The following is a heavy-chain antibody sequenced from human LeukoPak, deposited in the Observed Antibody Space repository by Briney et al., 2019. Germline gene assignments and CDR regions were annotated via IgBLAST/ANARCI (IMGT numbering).Heavy chain of an antibody. CDR3: ARNGRDQWLASDY. J-gene: IGHJ4*02. CDR1: GFTVSSNY. CDR2: IYSGGST. Sequence: GGSLRLSCAASGFTVSSNYMSWVRQAPGKGLEWVSVIYSGGSTYYADSVKGRFTISRDNSKNTLYLQMNSLRAEDTDVYYCARNGRDQWLASDYWGQGTLVTVSS. D-gene: IGHD6-19*01. V-gene: IGHV3-53*01.